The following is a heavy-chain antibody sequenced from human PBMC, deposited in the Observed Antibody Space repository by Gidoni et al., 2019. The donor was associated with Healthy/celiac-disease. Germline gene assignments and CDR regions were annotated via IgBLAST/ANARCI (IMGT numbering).Heavy chain of an antibody. Sequence: EVQLVESGGGLVQPGRSLRLSCAASGFTFDDYAMHGVRQAPGKGLEGVSGISWNSGSIGYADSVKGRFTISRDNAKNSLYLQMNSLRAEDTALYYCAKGTYYYDSSGPRGWYFDYWGQGTLVTVSS. V-gene: IGHV3-9*01. D-gene: IGHD3-22*01. CDR2: ISWNSGSI. CDR1: GFTFDDYA. CDR3: AKGTYYYDSSGPRGWYFDY. J-gene: IGHJ4*02.